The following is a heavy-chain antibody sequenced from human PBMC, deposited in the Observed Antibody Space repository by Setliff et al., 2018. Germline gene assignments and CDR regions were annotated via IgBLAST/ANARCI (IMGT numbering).Heavy chain of an antibody. Sequence: RASVKVSCKTSGYTFDDYGIAWVRQAPGQGLEWMGWISPHTGNTYYTPKLHGRVTLTTDTSARTAYMELRSLSSDDTAVYYCSRLVRFCTRTACQRLSGGEFWGQGTLVTSPQ. V-gene: IGHV1-18*01. CDR1: GYTFDDYG. CDR2: ISPHTGNT. D-gene: IGHD2-8*01. J-gene: IGHJ4*02. CDR3: SRLVRFCTRTACQRLSGGEF.